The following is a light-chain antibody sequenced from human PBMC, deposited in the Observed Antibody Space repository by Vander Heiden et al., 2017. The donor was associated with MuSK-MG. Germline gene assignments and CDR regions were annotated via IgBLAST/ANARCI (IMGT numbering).Light chain of an antibody. Sequence: QSALTQPASVAGSPGQSITTPCTGSSSDVGGHNFVSWYQQHSGNAPTLMIYEVSNRPSGVSSRFSGSKSGNTASLTISGLQAEDEADYYCISYTTSTTWVFGGGTKLTVL. J-gene: IGLJ3*02. CDR2: EVS. CDR3: ISYTTSTTWV. V-gene: IGLV2-14*01. CDR1: SSDVGGHNF.